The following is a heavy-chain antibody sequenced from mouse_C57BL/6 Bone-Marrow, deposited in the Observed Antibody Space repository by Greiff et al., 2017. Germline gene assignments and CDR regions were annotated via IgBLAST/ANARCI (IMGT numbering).Heavy chain of an antibody. V-gene: IGHV5-2*01. D-gene: IGHD2-4*01. CDR2: INSDGGST. CDR1: EYEFPSHD. CDR3: ASFYDYDVGACFAY. J-gene: IGHJ3*01. Sequence: EVKLMESGGGLVQPGESLKLSCESNEYEFPSHDMSWVRKTPEKRLELVAAINSDGGSTYYPDTMERRFIISRDHTEKSLYLQMSRLRSEDTAWYYLASFYDYDVGACFAYWGQGTLVTVSA.